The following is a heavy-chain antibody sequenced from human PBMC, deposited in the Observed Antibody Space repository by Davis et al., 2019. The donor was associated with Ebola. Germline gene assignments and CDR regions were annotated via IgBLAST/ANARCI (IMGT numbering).Heavy chain of an antibody. J-gene: IGHJ2*01. CDR3: ARSDWYFDL. Sequence: GESLKISCAASGFTFSSYGMHWVRQATGKGLEWVSAIGTAGDTYYPGSVKGRFTISRDNAKNSLYLQMNSLRAEDTAVYYCARSDWYFDLWGRGTLVTVSS. V-gene: IGHV3-13*01. CDR1: GFTFSSYG. CDR2: IGTAGDT.